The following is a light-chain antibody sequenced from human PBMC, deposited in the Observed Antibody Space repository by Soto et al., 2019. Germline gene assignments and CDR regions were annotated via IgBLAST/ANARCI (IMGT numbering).Light chain of an antibody. V-gene: IGKV3-11*01. J-gene: IGKJ3*01. CDR2: DAS. CDR3: QQRGDWPLT. Sequence: EIVLTQSPATLSLSPGERATLSCRASQSVSSYLAWYQQKPGQAPRLLIYDASNRATGIPARFSGSGSRTDFTLTINSLEPEDFAVYYCQQRGDWPLTFGPGTKVDIK. CDR1: QSVSSY.